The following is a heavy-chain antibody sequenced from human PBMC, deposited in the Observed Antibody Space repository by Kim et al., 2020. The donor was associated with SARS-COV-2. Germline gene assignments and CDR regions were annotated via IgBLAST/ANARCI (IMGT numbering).Heavy chain of an antibody. V-gene: IGHV3-43*01. D-gene: IGHD3-22*01. CDR1: GFTFDDYT. CDR3: AKGFNYYYDFLPLVWDAFDI. Sequence: GGSLRLSCAASGFTFDDYTMHWVRQAPGKGLEWVSLISWDGGSTYYADSVKGRFTISRDNSKNSLYLQMNSLRTEDTALYYCAKGFNYYYDFLPLVWDAFDIWGQGTMVTVSS. J-gene: IGHJ3*02. CDR2: ISWDGGST.